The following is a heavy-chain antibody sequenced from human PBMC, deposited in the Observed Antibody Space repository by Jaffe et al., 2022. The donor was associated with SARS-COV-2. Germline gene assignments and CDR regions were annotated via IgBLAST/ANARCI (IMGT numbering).Heavy chain of an antibody. CDR1: GFTFSIYA. V-gene: IGHV3-30*04. D-gene: IGHD6-13*01. CDR3: ASAPYSSRPNWFDP. J-gene: IGHJ5*02. CDR2: ISDDGSNK. Sequence: QVQLVESGGGVVQPGRSLRLSCAASGFTFSIYAMHWVRQAPGKGLEWVALISDDGSNKNYAEFVKGRFSISRDNSKNTLYLQMNSLRADDTAVYYCASAPYSSRPNWFDPWGQGTLVTVSS.